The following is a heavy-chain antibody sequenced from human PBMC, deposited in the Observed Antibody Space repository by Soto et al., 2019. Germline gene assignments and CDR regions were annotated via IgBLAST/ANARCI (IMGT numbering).Heavy chain of an antibody. CDR1: GGSISSSSYY. V-gene: IGHV4-39*01. D-gene: IGHD2-15*01. CDR3: ARHIVVVVNGFWGGGVVDY. Sequence: QLQLQESGPGLVKPSETLSLTCTVSGGSISSSSYYWGWIRQPPGKGLEWIGSIYYSGSTYYNPSLKSRVTISVDTSKNQFSLKLSSVTAADTAVYYCARHIVVVVNGFWGGGVVDYWGQGTLVTVSS. CDR2: IYYSGST. J-gene: IGHJ4*02.